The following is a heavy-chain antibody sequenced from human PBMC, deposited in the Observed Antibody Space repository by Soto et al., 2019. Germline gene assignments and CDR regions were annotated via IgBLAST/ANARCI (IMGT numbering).Heavy chain of an antibody. CDR1: GGTFSSYA. Sequence: QVQLVQSGAEVKKPGSSVKVSCKASGGTFSSYAISWVRQAPGQGLEWMGGIIPIFGTANYAQKFQGRVTITADETTSTAYMELSSLRSEDTAVYYCTLAIFGVVSIPEPENDYWGQGTLVTVSS. J-gene: IGHJ4*02. D-gene: IGHD3-3*01. CDR2: IIPIFGTA. CDR3: TLAIFGVVSIPEPENDY. V-gene: IGHV1-69*01.